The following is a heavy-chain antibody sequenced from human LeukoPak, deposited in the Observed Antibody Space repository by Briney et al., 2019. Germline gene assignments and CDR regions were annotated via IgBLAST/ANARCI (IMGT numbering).Heavy chain of an antibody. Sequence: PGGSLRLSCAASGFTFSEYWMHWVHQAPGKGLEWVSAISGSGGSTYYADSVKGRFTISRDNSKNTLYLQMNSLRAEDTAVYYCANTHYSSGAPEDFQHWGQGTLVTVSS. D-gene: IGHD6-19*01. CDR3: ANTHYSSGAPEDFQH. V-gene: IGHV3-23*01. CDR2: ISGSGGST. CDR1: GFTFSEYW. J-gene: IGHJ1*01.